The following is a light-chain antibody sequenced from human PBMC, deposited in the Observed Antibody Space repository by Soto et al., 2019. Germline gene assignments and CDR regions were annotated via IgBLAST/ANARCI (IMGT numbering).Light chain of an antibody. J-gene: IGKJ1*01. CDR3: QQYGSSGT. Sequence: PGDRVTITCRASQSISNYLAWYQQKPGQAPRLLIYGASNRATGIPDRFSGSGSGTDFTLTISRLEPEDFAVYYCQQYGSSGTFGQGTKVDI. CDR2: GAS. CDR1: QSISNY. V-gene: IGKV3-20*01.